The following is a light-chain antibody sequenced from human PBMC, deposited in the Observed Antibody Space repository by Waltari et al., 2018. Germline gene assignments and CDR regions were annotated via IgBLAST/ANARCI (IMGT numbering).Light chain of an antibody. J-gene: IGKJ1*01. CDR1: QGLLHSSGYTF. CDR2: LVS. CDR3: MQARQTPWT. V-gene: IGKV2-28*01. Sequence: DIVMTQSPLALPVSPGEPASISCRSSQGLLHSSGYTFLDWYLQKPGQSPQLLIYLVSNRASGVPDRFSGSGSGTDFTLKISRVEAEDVGVYYCMQARQTPWTFGQGTKVEIK.